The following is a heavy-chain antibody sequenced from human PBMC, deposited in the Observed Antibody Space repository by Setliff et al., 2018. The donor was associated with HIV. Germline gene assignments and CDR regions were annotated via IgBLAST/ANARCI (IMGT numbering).Heavy chain of an antibody. CDR1: GGTFSTYA. CDR2: VIPIFGTA. Sequence: GASVKVSCKASGGTFSTYAISWVRQAPGRGLEWMGGVIPIFGTANYAQNFQGRVTITADESTSTAYVELSSLTSEDTAIYYCAKYAIAAPYYFDYWGQGTLVTVSS. V-gene: IGHV1-69*13. D-gene: IGHD2-8*01. CDR3: AKYAIAAPYYFDY. J-gene: IGHJ4*02.